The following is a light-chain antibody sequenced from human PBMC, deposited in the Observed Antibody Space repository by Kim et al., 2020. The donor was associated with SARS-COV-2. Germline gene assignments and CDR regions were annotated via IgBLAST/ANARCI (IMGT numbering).Light chain of an antibody. V-gene: IGLV2-14*03. CDR1: RNDVGGYNY. CDR3: SSYTSSSTVV. CDR2: DVS. Sequence: GQSSTSTCTGTRNDVGGYNYVSWYPQHPSKAPQLLIYDVSNRPSGVSNRFSGSKSGNTASLTISGLQAEDEADYYCSSYTSSSTVVFGGGTQLTVL. J-gene: IGLJ2*01.